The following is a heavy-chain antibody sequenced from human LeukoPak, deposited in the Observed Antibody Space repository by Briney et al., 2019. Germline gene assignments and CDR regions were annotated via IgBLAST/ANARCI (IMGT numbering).Heavy chain of an antibody. Sequence: GESLKISCKGSGYSFTNYWIGWVRQMPGKGLEWMGIIYPGDSDTRYSPSFQGQVTISADKSISTAYLQWSSLKASDTAMYYCASGGYYDSSGYSPFAFDIWGQGTMVTVSS. CDR2: IYPGDSDT. J-gene: IGHJ3*02. CDR1: GYSFTNYW. V-gene: IGHV5-51*01. CDR3: ASGGYYDSSGYSPFAFDI. D-gene: IGHD3-22*01.